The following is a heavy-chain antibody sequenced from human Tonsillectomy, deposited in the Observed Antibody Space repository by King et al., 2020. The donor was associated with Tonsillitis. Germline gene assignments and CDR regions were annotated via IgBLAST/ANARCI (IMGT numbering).Heavy chain of an antibody. CDR1: GGSINSNSYY. CDR2: IYYSGNT. Sequence: QLQESGPGLVKTSETLFLTCTVSGGSINSNSYYWGWIRQPPGKGLEWIGSIYYSGNTYYNPSLKSRVTMSVDTSKNQFSLKLSSVTAADTAVYYCARLNYGGNSYYYYYMDVWDKGTTVTVSS. CDR3: ARLNYGGNSYYYYYMDV. D-gene: IGHD4-23*01. V-gene: IGHV4-39*01. J-gene: IGHJ6*03.